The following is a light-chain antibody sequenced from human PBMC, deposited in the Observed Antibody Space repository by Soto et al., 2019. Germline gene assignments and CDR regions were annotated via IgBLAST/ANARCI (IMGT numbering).Light chain of an antibody. V-gene: IGKV3-11*01. CDR1: QSVGSY. J-gene: IGKJ4*01. Sequence: EIVLTQSPATLSLSPGERATLSCRASQSVGSYLAWYQQKPGQAPRLLIYYASNRATGVPARFSGSGSGTDFTLTISSLEPEDSAVYYCQQRLFGGGTKVDIK. CDR3: QQRL. CDR2: YAS.